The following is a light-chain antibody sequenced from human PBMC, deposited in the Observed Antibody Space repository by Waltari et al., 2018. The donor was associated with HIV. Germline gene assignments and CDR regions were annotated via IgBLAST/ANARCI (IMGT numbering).Light chain of an antibody. J-gene: IGLJ3*02. CDR3: LLSYSGARV. V-gene: IGLV7-46*01. CDR1: TGDVTSGHY. Sequence: QAVVTQEPSLTVSPGGTVTLTCGSSTGDVTSGHYPYWVQQKPGQAPRTLIYDTSNKHAWAPARFSASLLGGKAALTLSGAQPEDEAEYYCLLSYSGARVFGGGTKLTVL. CDR2: DTS.